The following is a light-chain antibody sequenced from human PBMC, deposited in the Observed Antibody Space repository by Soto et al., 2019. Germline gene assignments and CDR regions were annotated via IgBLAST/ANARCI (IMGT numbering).Light chain of an antibody. Sequence: DIQMTQSPSSLSASVGDRVTITCRASQGIGSWLAWYQQKAGKTPNLLIYGASSLQTGVPSRFSGSGSGTDFTLTISCLQSEDFATYYCQQYYSYPRTFGQGTKVDIK. V-gene: IGKV1D-16*01. J-gene: IGKJ1*01. CDR3: QQYYSYPRT. CDR1: QGIGSW. CDR2: GAS.